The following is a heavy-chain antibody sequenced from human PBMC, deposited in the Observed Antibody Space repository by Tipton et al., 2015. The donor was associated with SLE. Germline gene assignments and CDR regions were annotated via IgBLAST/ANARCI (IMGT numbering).Heavy chain of an antibody. J-gene: IGHJ4*02. CDR3: ARDEYRYDATGYHLLGHFDF. CDR2: VYYSGST. CDR1: GASISSSSYY. D-gene: IGHD3-22*01. Sequence: LRLSCTVSGASISSSSYYWVWFRQPPGKGLEWTGSVYYSGSTSYNPSLKSRVTISIDTSKRQFSLQLSSVTAADTAVYYCARDEYRYDATGYHLLGHFDFWGQGTLVTVSS. V-gene: IGHV4-39*07.